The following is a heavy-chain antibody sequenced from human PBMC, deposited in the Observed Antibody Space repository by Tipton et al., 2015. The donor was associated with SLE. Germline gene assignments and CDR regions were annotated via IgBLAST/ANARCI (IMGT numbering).Heavy chain of an antibody. J-gene: IGHJ5*02. CDR2: ITNNGNT. CDR1: GGSISGSNYY. Sequence: TLSLTCTVSGGSISGSNYYWDWIRQPPGKGPEGIGRITNNGNTYYIPSLQSRVTMSVDTSKNHFSLKLSSVTAADTAVYYCARVGIWEVTAYNWFDPWGQGTLVTVSS. D-gene: IGHD6-13*01. CDR3: ARVGIWEVTAYNWFDP. V-gene: IGHV4-39*02.